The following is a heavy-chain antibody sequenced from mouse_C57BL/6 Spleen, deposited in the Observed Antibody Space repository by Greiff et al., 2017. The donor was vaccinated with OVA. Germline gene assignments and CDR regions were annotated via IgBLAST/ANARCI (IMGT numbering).Heavy chain of an antibody. D-gene: IGHD4-1*01. CDR3: ARRALLTGAYYFDY. J-gene: IGHJ2*01. CDR2: IYPRDGST. CDR1: GYTFTSYD. V-gene: IGHV1-85*01. Sequence: QVHVKQSGPELVKPGASVKLSCKASGYTFTSYDINWVKQRPGQGLEWIGWIYPRDGSTKYNEKFKGKATLTVDTSSSTAYMELHSLTSEDSAVYFCARRALLTGAYYFDYWGQGTTLTVSS.